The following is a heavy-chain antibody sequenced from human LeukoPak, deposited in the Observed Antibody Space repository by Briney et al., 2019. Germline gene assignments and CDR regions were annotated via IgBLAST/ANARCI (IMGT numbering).Heavy chain of an antibody. Sequence: PGGSLRLSCAASGFTFTSYNMNWVRQAPGKGLEWVSTISGSGGSTYYADSVKGRFTISRDNSKNTLYLQMNTLRAEDTAVYYCAKASRFGYSYGPREYFYYMDVWGKGTTVTISS. CDR2: ISGSGGST. J-gene: IGHJ6*03. CDR1: GFTFTSYN. CDR3: AKASRFGYSYGPREYFYYMDV. V-gene: IGHV3-23*01. D-gene: IGHD5-18*01.